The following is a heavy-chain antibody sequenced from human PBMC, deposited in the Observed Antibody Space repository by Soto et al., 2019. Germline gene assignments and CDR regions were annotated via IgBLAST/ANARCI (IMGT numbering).Heavy chain of an antibody. J-gene: IGHJ2*01. D-gene: IGHD3-10*01. Sequence: QVHLQQWGAGLLRPSETLSLTCAVYGGSFSGYYWNWIRQPPGKGLEWIGEINHSGSTNYNPSLTSRVSISVGTSNNQFSLKLSSVTAADTAVYYCARGRGDGYNQDWYFDLWGRGTLVTVSS. CDR1: GGSFSGYY. CDR2: INHSGST. CDR3: ARGRGDGYNQDWYFDL. V-gene: IGHV4-34*01.